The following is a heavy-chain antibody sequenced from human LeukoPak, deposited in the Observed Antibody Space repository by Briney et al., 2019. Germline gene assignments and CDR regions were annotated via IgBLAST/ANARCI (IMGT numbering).Heavy chain of an antibody. CDR1: GFTFSSYW. Sequence: GGSLRLSCAASGFTFSSYWMSWVRQAPGSGLEWVANIKQNGGEKYYVDSVKGRFTISRDNAKNSLYLQMNSLRAEDTAMYYCARDSEFSKVVRGVSGWYFDLWGRGTLVTVSS. CDR3: ARDSEFSKVVRGVSGWYFDL. CDR2: IKQNGGEK. D-gene: IGHD3-10*01. V-gene: IGHV3-7*01. J-gene: IGHJ2*01.